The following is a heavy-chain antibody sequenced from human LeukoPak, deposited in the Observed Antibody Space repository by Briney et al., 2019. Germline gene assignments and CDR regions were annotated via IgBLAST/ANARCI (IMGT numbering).Heavy chain of an antibody. V-gene: IGHV3-30*02. CDR3: AKDWGCSGGSCYSLDYFDY. J-gene: IGHJ4*02. CDR1: GFTFNNYA. CDR2: IWSDGGTK. D-gene: IGHD2-15*01. Sequence: PEGSLRLSCAASGFTFNNYAMHWVRQSPDKGLEWVSVIWSDGGTKYYADSVKGRFTISRDNSKNTLYLQMNSLRAEDTAVYYCAKDWGCSGGSCYSLDYFDYWGQGTLVTVSS.